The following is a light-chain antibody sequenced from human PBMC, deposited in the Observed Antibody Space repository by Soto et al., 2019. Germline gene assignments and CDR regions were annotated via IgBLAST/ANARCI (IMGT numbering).Light chain of an antibody. CDR2: GAS. CDR1: QSVSSSY. J-gene: IGKJ4*02. CDR3: QQYGSSPLK. V-gene: IGKV3-20*01. Sequence: EIVLTQSPGTLSLSPGERATLSCRASQSVSSSYLAWYQQKPGRATRLLIYGASSRATGIPDRVSGSGSGTDFNLTISRLEPEDFGVYFCQQYGSSPLKFGGGTKVEVK.